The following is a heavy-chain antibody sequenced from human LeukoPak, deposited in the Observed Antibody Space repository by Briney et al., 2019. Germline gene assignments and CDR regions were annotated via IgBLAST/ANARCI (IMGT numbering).Heavy chain of an antibody. V-gene: IGHV1-46*01. CDR1: GYTFTTFY. J-gene: IGHJ4*02. Sequence: ASVKVSCKASGYTFTTFYIHWVRQAPGQGLEWMGKVNPTSGVSTYAQKFQGRVTMTRDTSTSTVYMELSSLRSDDAAVYFCARERGYCSGSGCYGSDYWGQGTLLTVSS. CDR2: VNPTSGVS. D-gene: IGHD2-2*01. CDR3: ARERGYCSGSGCYGSDY.